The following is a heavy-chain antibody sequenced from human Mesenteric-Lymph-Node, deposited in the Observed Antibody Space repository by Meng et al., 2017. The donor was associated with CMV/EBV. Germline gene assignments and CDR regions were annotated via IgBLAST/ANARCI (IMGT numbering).Heavy chain of an antibody. Sequence: GESLKISCAASGFTFSDYYMSWIRQAPGKGLEWVSYISSSGSTIYYADSVKGRFTISRDNAKNSLNLQMNSLRAEDTAVYYCARGASGTYRTPPGYWGQGTLVTVSS. CDR1: GFTFSDYY. V-gene: IGHV3-11*04. CDR3: ARGASGTYRTPPGY. D-gene: IGHD1-26*01. J-gene: IGHJ4*02. CDR2: ISSSGSTI.